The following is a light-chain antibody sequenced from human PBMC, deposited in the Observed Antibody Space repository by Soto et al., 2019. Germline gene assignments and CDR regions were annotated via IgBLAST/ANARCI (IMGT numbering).Light chain of an antibody. CDR2: AAS. J-gene: IGKJ4*01. CDR1: QVIDRW. CDR3: KQSKSFPLT. V-gene: IGKV1-12*01. Sequence: DIQMTQSPSSLSASVGDRVTITCRASQVIDRWLAWYQQKPGKAPKLLIYAASSLQSGVPSRFRGSGSGTEFSLPISSLQPEDLATYYCKQSKSFPLTFGGGTKVEIK.